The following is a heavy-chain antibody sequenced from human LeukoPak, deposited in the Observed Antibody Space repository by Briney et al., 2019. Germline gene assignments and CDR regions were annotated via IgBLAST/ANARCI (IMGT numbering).Heavy chain of an antibody. CDR2: IYPSDSHT. V-gene: IGHV5-51*01. J-gene: IGHJ4*02. CDR1: GYSLTSYW. CDR3: ATYRALTGESYYFDY. D-gene: IGHD7-27*01. Sequence: GESLKISCKGSGYSLTSYWIGWVRQMPGKGLEWMGVIYPSDSHTRYSPSFQGQIIISADKSISTASLQWSSLKASDTAMYYCATYRALTGESYYFDYWGQGTLVTVSS.